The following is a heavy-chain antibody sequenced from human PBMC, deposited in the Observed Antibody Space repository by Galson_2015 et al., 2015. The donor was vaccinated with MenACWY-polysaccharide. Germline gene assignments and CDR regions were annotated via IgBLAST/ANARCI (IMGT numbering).Heavy chain of an antibody. CDR2: MNPSSGKA. CDR3: ARVGLYSTSWFVA. D-gene: IGHD2-2*01. Sequence: SVKVSCKASGYTFTSHDINWVRQATGQGLEWMGWMNPSSGKAGYAQEFQGRVTMTRNTSINTAYMEVMSLRHEDTAVYYCARVGLYSTSWFVAWGQGSQVTVSS. V-gene: IGHV1-8*01. CDR1: GYTFTSHD. J-gene: IGHJ5*02.